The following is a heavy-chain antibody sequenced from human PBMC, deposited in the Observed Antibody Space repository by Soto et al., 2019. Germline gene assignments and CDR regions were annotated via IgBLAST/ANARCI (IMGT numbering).Heavy chain of an antibody. CDR1: GYSFTSYW. Sequence: PGESLKISCKGSGYSFTSYWIGWVRQMPGKGLEWMGIIYPGDSDTRYSPSFQGQVTISADKSISTAYLQWSSLKASDTAMYYCASRGDGLGNLFHYGMDVWGQGPTVTVSS. J-gene: IGHJ6*02. V-gene: IGHV5-51*01. CDR3: ASRGDGLGNLFHYGMDV. CDR2: IYPGDSDT. D-gene: IGHD7-27*01.